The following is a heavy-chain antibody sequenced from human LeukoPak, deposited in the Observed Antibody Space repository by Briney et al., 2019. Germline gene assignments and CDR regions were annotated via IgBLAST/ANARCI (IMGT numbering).Heavy chain of an antibody. V-gene: IGHV4-31*03. CDR3: ARDSAAAALN. Sequence: SETLSLTCTVSGGSISSGGYYWSWIRQHPGKGLEWIGYIYYSGSTYYNPSFKSRVTISVDTSKNQFSLKLSSVTAADTAVYYCARDSAAAALNWGQGTLVTVSS. CDR2: IYYSGST. CDR1: GGSISSGGYY. D-gene: IGHD6-13*01. J-gene: IGHJ4*02.